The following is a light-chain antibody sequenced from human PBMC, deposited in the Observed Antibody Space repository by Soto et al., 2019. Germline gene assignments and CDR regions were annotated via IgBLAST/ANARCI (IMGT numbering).Light chain of an antibody. CDR2: DAS. Sequence: EIVLTQSPATLSLSPGERATLSCGASQSVSSSFVAWYQQKPDLAPMLLIYDASSRATSIPDWFSGSGSGTDFTLTISRLAPEDLAVYYCQQYGSSPLTFGGGTKVEIK. CDR1: QSVSSSF. CDR3: QQYGSSPLT. V-gene: IGKV3D-20*01. J-gene: IGKJ4*01.